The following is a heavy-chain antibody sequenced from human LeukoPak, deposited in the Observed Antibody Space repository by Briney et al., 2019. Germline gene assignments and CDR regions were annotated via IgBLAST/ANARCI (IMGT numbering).Heavy chain of an antibody. J-gene: IGHJ4*02. CDR2: ISYDGSNK. D-gene: IGHD3-10*01. V-gene: IGHV3-30*18. CDR1: GFTFSSYG. Sequence: GGSLRLSCAASGFTFSSYGMHWVRQAPGKGLEWVAVISYDGSNKYYADSVKGRFTISRDNSKNTLYLQMNSLRAEDTAVYYCAKSTYYGSSWGQGTLVTVSS. CDR3: AKSTYYGSS.